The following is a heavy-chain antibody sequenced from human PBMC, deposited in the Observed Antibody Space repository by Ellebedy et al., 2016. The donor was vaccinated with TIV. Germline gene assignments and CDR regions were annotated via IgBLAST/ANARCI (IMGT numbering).Heavy chain of an antibody. CDR1: GFTFSSFA. Sequence: GESLKISCAASGFTFSSFAMHWVRQAPGKGLEWVTVISDDGSNKYYADSVKGRFTISRDNAKNSLYLQMNSLRAEDTAVYYCAREGPTSRLLWFGEYSAAENGMDVWGQGTTVTVSS. J-gene: IGHJ6*02. V-gene: IGHV3-30*04. D-gene: IGHD3-10*01. CDR3: AREGPTSRLLWFGEYSAAENGMDV. CDR2: ISDDGSNK.